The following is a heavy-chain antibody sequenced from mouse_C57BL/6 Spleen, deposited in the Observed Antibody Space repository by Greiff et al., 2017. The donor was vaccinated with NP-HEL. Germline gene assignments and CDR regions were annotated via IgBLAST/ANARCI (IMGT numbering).Heavy chain of an antibody. Sequence: EVMLVESGEGLVKPGGSLKLSCAASGFTFSSYAMSWVRQTPEKRLEWVAYISSGGDYIYYADTVKGRFTISRDNARNTLYLQMSSLKSEDTAMYYCTRGDYDYDFAYWGQGTLVTVSA. CDR1: GFTFSSYA. J-gene: IGHJ3*01. CDR3: TRGDYDYDFAY. D-gene: IGHD2-4*01. V-gene: IGHV5-9-1*02. CDR2: ISSGGDYI.